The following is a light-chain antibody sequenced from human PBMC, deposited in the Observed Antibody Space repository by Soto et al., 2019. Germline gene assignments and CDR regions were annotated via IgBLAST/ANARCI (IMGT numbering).Light chain of an antibody. CDR2: GAS. Sequence: EIVLTQSPGTLSLSPGERATLSCRASQSLNARYLAWYQVKPGQAPRLLFYGASSRATGIPDRFIGSGSGTDFTLTITGLEPEDFAVYYCQQFHISRTFGQGTRWIS. V-gene: IGKV3-20*01. CDR3: QQFHISRT. CDR1: QSLNARY. J-gene: IGKJ1*01.